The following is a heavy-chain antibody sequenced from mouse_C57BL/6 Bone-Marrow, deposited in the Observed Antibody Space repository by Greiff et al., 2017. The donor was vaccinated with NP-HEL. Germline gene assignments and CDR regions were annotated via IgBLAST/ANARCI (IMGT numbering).Heavy chain of an antibody. CDR2: ISSGSSTI. Sequence: EVKLVESGGGLVKPGGSLKLSCAASGFTFSDYGMHWVRQAPEKGLEWVAYISSGSSTIYYADTVKGRFTISRDNAKNTLFLQMTSLRSEDTAMYYCAPPLYYYAMDYWGQGTSVTVSS. CDR1: GFTFSDYG. J-gene: IGHJ4*01. D-gene: IGHD1-1*01. V-gene: IGHV5-17*01. CDR3: APPLYYYAMDY.